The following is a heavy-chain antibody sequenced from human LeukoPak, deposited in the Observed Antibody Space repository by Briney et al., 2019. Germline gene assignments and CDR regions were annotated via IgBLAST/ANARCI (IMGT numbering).Heavy chain of an antibody. CDR1: GGTFSSYA. J-gene: IGHJ5*02. CDR3: ARDIWDYDFWSGYFRFDP. CDR2: IIPIFGTA. V-gene: IGHV1-69*13. D-gene: IGHD3-3*01. Sequence: SVKVSCKASGGTFSSYAISWVRQAPGQGLEWMGGIIPIFGTANYAQKFQGRVTITADESTSTAYMELSSLRSEDTAVYYCARDIWDYDFWSGYFRFDPWGQGTLVTVSS.